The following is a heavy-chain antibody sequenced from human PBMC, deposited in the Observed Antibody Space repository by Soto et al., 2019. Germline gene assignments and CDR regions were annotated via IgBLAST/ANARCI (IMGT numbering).Heavy chain of an antibody. Sequence: GGSLRLSCAASGFTFSSYSMNWVRQAPGKGLEWVSSISSSSSYIYYADSVKGRFTISRDNAKNSLYLQMNSLRAEDTAVYYCARDEGAAVAGGGDAFDIWGQGTMVTVSS. CDR3: ARDEGAAVAGGGDAFDI. CDR2: ISSSSSYI. J-gene: IGHJ3*02. CDR1: GFTFSSYS. D-gene: IGHD6-19*01. V-gene: IGHV3-21*01.